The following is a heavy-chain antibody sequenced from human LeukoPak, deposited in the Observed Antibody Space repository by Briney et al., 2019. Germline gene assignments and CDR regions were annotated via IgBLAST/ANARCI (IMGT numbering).Heavy chain of an antibody. CDR2: INHSGST. Sequence: SETLSLTCAVYGGYFSGYYWSWIRLPPGKGLECIGEINHSGSTNYNPSLKSRVTISVDTSKNQFSLNLKSMTAADTAVYYCARHGQSITIFGVINPWGQGTLVTVSS. V-gene: IGHV4-34*01. J-gene: IGHJ5*02. CDR1: GGYFSGYY. D-gene: IGHD3-3*01. CDR3: ARHGQSITIFGVINP.